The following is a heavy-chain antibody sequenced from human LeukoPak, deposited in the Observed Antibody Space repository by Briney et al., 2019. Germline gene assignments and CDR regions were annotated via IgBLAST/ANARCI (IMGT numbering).Heavy chain of an antibody. CDR2: VSDDGSTK. CDR3: ARAIMGTENLDY. CDR1: GFSFSTYA. J-gene: IGHJ4*02. V-gene: IGHV3-30*10. Sequence: GGSLRLSCAASGFSFSTYAMHWVRQAPGMGPEWVAVVSDDGSTKYYTDSVRGRFTISRDNSKNTFFLQLNGLRTGDTAVYYCARAIMGTENLDYWGQGTLVTVSS. D-gene: IGHD5-18*01.